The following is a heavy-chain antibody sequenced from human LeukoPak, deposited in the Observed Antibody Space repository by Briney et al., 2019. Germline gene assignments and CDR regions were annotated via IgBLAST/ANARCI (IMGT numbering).Heavy chain of an antibody. J-gene: IGHJ4*02. CDR2: IYSGGTT. D-gene: IGHD3-22*01. CDR3: ARGGDDSSGYYLEYFDY. CDR1: GFTVSSSY. V-gene: IGHV3-66*02. Sequence: GGSLRLSCAASGFTVSSSYMSWVRQAPGKGLEWVSIIYSGGTTYYADSVKRRFTISRDNSKNTLYLQMNSLRAEDTAVYYCARGGDDSSGYYLEYFDYWGQGTLVTVSS.